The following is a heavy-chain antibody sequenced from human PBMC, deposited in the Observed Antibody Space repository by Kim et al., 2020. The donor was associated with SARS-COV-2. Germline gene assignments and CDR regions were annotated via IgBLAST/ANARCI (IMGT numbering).Heavy chain of an antibody. D-gene: IGHD6-19*01. CDR3: AKPGIAVAVSRYYFDY. J-gene: IGHJ4*01. Sequence: GGSLRLSCAASGFTFSSYGMHWVRQAPGKGLEWVAVIWYDGSNKYYADSVKGRFTISRDNSKNTLYLQMNSLRAEDTAVYYCAKPGIAVAVSRYYFDYWG. CDR2: IWYDGSNK. V-gene: IGHV3-33*06. CDR1: GFTFSSYG.